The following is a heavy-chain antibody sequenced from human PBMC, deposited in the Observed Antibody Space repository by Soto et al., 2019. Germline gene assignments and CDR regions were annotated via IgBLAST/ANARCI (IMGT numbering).Heavy chain of an antibody. J-gene: IGHJ4*02. V-gene: IGHV4-59*01. CDR1: GGSISSYY. D-gene: IGHD1-20*01. CDR2: IYYSGST. CDR3: ARVITYPPKFSDY. Sequence: SETLSLTCTVSGGSISSYYMSWIRQPPGKGLEWIGDIYYSGSTNYNASHKSRVTISVDTSKNQFSLKLSSVTAADTAVYYCARVITYPPKFSDYWGQGTLVTVSS.